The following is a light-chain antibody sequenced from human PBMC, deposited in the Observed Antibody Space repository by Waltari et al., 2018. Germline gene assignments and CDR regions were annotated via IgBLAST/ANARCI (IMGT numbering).Light chain of an antibody. J-gene: IGKJ5*01. CDR3: QQFNSYTSIT. CDR2: AAS. CDR1: QGISSY. Sequence: IQLTQSPSSLSASVGDRVTITCRASQGISSYLAWYQQKPGKAPKLLIYAASTLQSGVPSRFSSSGSGTDFTLTISSLQPEDFATYYCQQFNSYTSITFGQGTRLEIK. V-gene: IGKV1-9*01.